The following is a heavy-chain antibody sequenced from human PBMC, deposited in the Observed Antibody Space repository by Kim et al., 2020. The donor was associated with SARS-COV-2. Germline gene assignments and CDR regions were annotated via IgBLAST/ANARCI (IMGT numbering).Heavy chain of an antibody. J-gene: IGHJ5*02. CDR3: ASGNVVVPAAPGWFDP. CDR1: GGSFSGYY. V-gene: IGHV4-34*01. Sequence: SETLSLTCAVYGGSFSGYYWSWIRQPPGKGLEWIGEINHSGSTNYNPSLKSRVTISVDTSKNQFSLKLSSVTAADTAVYYCASGNVVVPAAPGWFDPWGQGTLVTVSS. CDR2: INHSGST. D-gene: IGHD2-2*01.